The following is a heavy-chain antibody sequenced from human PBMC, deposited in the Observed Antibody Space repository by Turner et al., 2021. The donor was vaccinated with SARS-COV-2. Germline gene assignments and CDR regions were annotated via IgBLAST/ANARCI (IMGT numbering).Heavy chain of an antibody. Sequence: EVQLLESGGGLVQPGGSLGLSVAASGFSFNRDAMSWVRQARGKGLEWVSATSGSGGSTYYADSVKSRFTISRNNSKNTLYMKMNSLKTEDKAVYYCAKGYSPDYWGQGTLVTVSS. D-gene: IGHD4-4*01. CDR2: TSGSGGST. J-gene: IGHJ4*02. CDR3: AKGYSPDY. CDR1: GFSFNRDA. V-gene: IGHV3-23*01.